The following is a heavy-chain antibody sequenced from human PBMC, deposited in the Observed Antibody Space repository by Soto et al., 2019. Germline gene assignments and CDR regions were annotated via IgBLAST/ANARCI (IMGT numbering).Heavy chain of an antibody. Sequence: QLQLQESGPGLVKPSETLSLTCTVSGGSISSSSYYWGWIRQPPGKGLEWIGSIYYSGSTYYNPSLKSRVTISVDTSQHQFSQKLSSVTAADTAVYYCARHTSAKTMIVVVNHAFDSWGQGTMVTASS. D-gene: IGHD3-22*01. CDR2: IYYSGST. CDR1: GGSISSSSYY. V-gene: IGHV4-39*01. J-gene: IGHJ3*02. CDR3: ARHTSAKTMIVVVNHAFDS.